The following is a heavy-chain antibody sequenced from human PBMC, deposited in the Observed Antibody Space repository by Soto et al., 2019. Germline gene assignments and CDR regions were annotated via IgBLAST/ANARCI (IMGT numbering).Heavy chain of an antibody. V-gene: IGHV4-59*01. CDR3: ARETMVRGVTAYYYYYYMDV. J-gene: IGHJ6*03. D-gene: IGHD3-10*01. Sequence: SETLSLTCTVSGCSISSYYWSWIRQPPGKGLEWIGYIYYSGSTNYNPSLKSRVTISVDTSKNQFSLKLSSVTAADTAVYYCARETMVRGVTAYYYYYYMDVWGKGTTVTVSS. CDR2: IYYSGST. CDR1: GCSISSYY.